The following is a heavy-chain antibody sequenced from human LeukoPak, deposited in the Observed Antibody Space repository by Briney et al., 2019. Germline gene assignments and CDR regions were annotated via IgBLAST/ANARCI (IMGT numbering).Heavy chain of an antibody. Sequence: ASVKVSCKASGYRYTTYSFTWVRQAPGQGLEWMGWISAYNGNTNYAQKLQGRVTMTTDTSTSTAYMELRSLRSDDTAVYYCAREQNYDFWSGYYTTQILDVWGQGTTVTVSS. V-gene: IGHV1-18*01. CDR2: ISAYNGNT. D-gene: IGHD3-3*01. CDR3: AREQNYDFWSGYYTTQILDV. J-gene: IGHJ6*02. CDR1: GYRYTTYS.